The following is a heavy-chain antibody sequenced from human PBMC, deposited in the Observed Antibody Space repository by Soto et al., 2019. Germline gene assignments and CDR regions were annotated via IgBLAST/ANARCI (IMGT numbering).Heavy chain of an antibody. CDR1: GGSISSGGYS. CDR3: ARASMTTVTTGGDWFDP. J-gene: IGHJ5*02. Sequence: SETLSLTCAVSGGSISSGGYSWSWIRQPPGKGLEWIGYIYHSGSTYYNPSLKSRVTISVDRSKNQFSLKLSSVTAADTVVYYCARASMTTVTTGGDWFDPWGQGTLVTVSS. CDR2: IYHSGST. D-gene: IGHD4-17*01. V-gene: IGHV4-30-2*01.